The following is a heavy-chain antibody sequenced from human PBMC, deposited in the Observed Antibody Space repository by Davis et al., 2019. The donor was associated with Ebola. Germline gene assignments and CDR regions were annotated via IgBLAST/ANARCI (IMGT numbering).Heavy chain of an antibody. Sequence: GESLKISCAASGFTFSSYSMNWVRQAPGKGLEWVSSISSSSSYIYYADSVKGRFIVSRDNSKNTLYLQMNNLRVEDTAVYFCAKDFGADVWGQGTTVTVSS. J-gene: IGHJ6*02. CDR1: GFTFSSYS. D-gene: IGHD3-10*01. V-gene: IGHV3-21*01. CDR3: AKDFGADV. CDR2: ISSSSSYI.